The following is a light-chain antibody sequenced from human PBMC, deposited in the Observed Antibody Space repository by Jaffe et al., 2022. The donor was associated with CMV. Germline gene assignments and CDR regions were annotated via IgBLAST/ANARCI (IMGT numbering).Light chain of an antibody. CDR1: QDISNY. CDR2: AAS. CDR3: QKYNSAPPT. V-gene: IGKV1-27*01. Sequence: DIQMTQSPSSLSASVGDRVTITCRASQDISNYLAWYQQKPGKVPKLLIYAASSLQSGVPSRFSGSGSATDFTLTISSLQPEDVASYYCQKYNSAPPTFGQGTRVEIK. J-gene: IGKJ1*01.